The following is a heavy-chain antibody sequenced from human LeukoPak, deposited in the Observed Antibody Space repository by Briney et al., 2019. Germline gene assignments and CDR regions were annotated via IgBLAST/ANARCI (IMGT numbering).Heavy chain of an antibody. D-gene: IGHD6-13*01. CDR2: IYHSGST. CDR3: ARGGSSWYVWFDR. Sequence: PSETLSLTCTVSGYSISSGYHWGWIRQPRGKGLEWIGSIYHSGSTYYNPSLKSRVTISVDTSKNQFSLKLSSVTAADTAVYYCARGGSSWYVWFDRWGQGTLVTVSS. J-gene: IGHJ5*02. CDR1: GYSISSGYH. V-gene: IGHV4-38-2*02.